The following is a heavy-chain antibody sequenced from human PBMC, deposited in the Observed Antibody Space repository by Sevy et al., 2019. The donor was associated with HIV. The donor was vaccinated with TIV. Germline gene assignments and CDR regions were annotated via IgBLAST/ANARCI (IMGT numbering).Heavy chain of an antibody. D-gene: IGHD3-16*01. CDR1: GFSFSNYV. CDR2: VSPTSLST. V-gene: IGHV3-23*01. CDR3: AKLHSRMIPGDGALDY. Sequence: GGSLRLSCTASGFSFSNYVMAWVRQAPGKGLEWVSSVSPTSLSTYYAESLKGRCTISRDNSKNTRFLQKNSLRAEDTAIYYCAKLHSRMIPGDGALDYWGRGTLVTVSS. J-gene: IGHJ4*01.